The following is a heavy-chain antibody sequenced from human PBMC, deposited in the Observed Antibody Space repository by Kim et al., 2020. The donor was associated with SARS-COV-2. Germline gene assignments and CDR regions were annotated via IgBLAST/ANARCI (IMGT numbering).Heavy chain of an antibody. CDR3: AREGIKKDIVVVVAATEYYYYGMDV. CDR1: GDRVSSNSAA. J-gene: IGHJ6*02. CDR2: TYYRSKWYN. D-gene: IGHD2-15*01. Sequence: SQTLSLTCAISGDRVSSNSAAWNWIRQSPSRGLEWLGRTYYRSKWYNDYAVSVKSRITINPDTSKNQFSLQLNSVTPEDTAVYYCAREGIKKDIVVVVAATEYYYYGMDVWGQGTTVTVSS. V-gene: IGHV6-1*01.